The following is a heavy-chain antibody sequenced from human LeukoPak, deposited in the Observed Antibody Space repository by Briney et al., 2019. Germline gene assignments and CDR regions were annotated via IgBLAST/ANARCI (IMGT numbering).Heavy chain of an antibody. V-gene: IGHV4-31*03. J-gene: IGHJ4*02. D-gene: IGHD3-22*01. CDR2: IYYSGST. CDR1: GGSISSGGYY. Sequence: SETLSLTCTVSGGSISSGGYYWSWIRQHPGKGLEWIGYIYYSGSTYYNPSLKSRVTISVDTSKNQFSLKLSSVTAADTAVYYCARYYYDSSGYYSGEGYFDYWGQGTLVTVSS. CDR3: ARYYYDSSGYYSGEGYFDY.